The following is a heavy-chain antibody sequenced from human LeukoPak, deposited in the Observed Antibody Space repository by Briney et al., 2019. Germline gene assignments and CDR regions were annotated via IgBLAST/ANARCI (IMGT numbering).Heavy chain of an antibody. V-gene: IGHV1-69*13. Sequence: SVKVSCKASGGTFSSYAISWVRQAPGQGLEWMGGIIPIFGTANYAQKFQGRVTITADESTSTAYMELRSLRSDDTAVYYCARDFITMVRGVISPGFNHWGQGTLVTVSS. CDR3: ARDFITMVRGVISPGFNH. J-gene: IGHJ4*02. D-gene: IGHD3-10*01. CDR1: GGTFSSYA. CDR2: IIPIFGTA.